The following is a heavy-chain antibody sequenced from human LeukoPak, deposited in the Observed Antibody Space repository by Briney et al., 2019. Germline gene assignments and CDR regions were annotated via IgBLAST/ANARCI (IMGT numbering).Heavy chain of an antibody. Sequence: PGGSLRLSSAASGFTLSSYAMSSVRQAPRKGLEWVSAISGSGGSTYYADSVKGRFTISRDNSKNTLYLQMNSLRAEDTAVYYCAKDRVAAAGTGGYNWFDPWGQGTLVTVSS. CDR2: ISGSGGST. CDR3: AKDRVAAAGTGGYNWFDP. D-gene: IGHD6-13*01. J-gene: IGHJ5*02. CDR1: GFTLSSYA. V-gene: IGHV3-23*01.